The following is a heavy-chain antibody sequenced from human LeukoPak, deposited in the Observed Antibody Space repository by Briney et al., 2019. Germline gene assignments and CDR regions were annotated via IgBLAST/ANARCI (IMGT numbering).Heavy chain of an antibody. V-gene: IGHV3-74*01. Sequence: GGSLRLSCTISGFTFSSCWMHWVRQAPGKGLVWVSRINLEGSSTNYADSVKGRFTISRDNSKNTLYLQMNSLRAEDTAVYYCAKVEDDRVGYYFDYWGQGTLVTVSS. D-gene: IGHD3-22*01. CDR2: INLEGSST. CDR1: GFTFSSCW. CDR3: AKVEDDRVGYYFDY. J-gene: IGHJ4*02.